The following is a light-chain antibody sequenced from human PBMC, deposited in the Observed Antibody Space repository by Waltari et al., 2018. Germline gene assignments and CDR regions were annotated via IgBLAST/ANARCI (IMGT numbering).Light chain of an antibody. CDR3: SSYTSSSTV. J-gene: IGLJ2*01. CDR1: SSAVV. Sequence: QSALTQPASVSGSPGQSITIPCTGTSSAVVSWYQQHPGKAPKLMIYEVSNRPSGVSNRFSGSKSGNTASLTISGLQAEDEADYYCSSYTSSSTVFGGGTKLTVL. CDR2: EVS. V-gene: IGLV2-14*01.